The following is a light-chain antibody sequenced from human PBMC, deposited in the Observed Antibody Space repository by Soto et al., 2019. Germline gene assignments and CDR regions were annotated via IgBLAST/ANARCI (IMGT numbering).Light chain of an antibody. J-gene: IGLJ2*01. Sequence: QSVLTQPASVSGSPGQSITISCTGTTSDIGTYNYVSWYQQYPGKAPKLMIYEVTNRPSGVSNRFSGSKSGNTASLTISGLQAEDEADYSCSSYTRSNTLVFGGVTKVTVL. CDR2: EVT. CDR3: SSYTRSNTLV. CDR1: TSDIGTYNY. V-gene: IGLV2-14*01.